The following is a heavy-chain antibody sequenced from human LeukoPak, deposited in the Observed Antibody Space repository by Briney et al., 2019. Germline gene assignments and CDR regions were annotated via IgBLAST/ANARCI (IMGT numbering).Heavy chain of an antibody. D-gene: IGHD5-18*01. CDR2: ISYDGSNK. V-gene: IGHV3-30-3*01. Sequence: PGGSLRLSCVASGFTFSSYNMHWVRQAPGKGLKGVAVISYDGSNKYYADSVKGRSTISRDNSKNTLYLQVNSLRPEDTAVYYCGRDTVGYGGAFDIWGQGTMVTVSS. CDR1: GFTFSSYN. J-gene: IGHJ3*02. CDR3: GRDTVGYGGAFDI.